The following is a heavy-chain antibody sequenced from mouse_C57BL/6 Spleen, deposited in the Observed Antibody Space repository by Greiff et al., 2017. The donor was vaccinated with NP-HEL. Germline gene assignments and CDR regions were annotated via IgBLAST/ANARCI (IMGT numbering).Heavy chain of an antibody. Sequence: EVQGVESGGGLVKPGGSLKLSCAASGFTFSDYGMHWVRQAPEKGLEWVAYISSGSSTIYYADTVKGRFTISRDNAKNALFLQMTSLRSEDTAMYYCARMTGSRFFYAMDYWGQGTSVTVSS. J-gene: IGHJ4*01. CDR3: ARMTGSRFFYAMDY. CDR1: GFTFSDYG. CDR2: ISSGSSTI. D-gene: IGHD1-1*01. V-gene: IGHV5-17*01.